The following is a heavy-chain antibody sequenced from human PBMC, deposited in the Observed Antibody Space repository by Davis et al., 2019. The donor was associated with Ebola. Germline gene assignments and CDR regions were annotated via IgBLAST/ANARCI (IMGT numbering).Heavy chain of an antibody. CDR3: AKSHSSGYFSGFDY. Sequence: SLKISCAGSGFTFGDYAMHWVRQAPGKGLEWVSGISWNSDSIVYADSVKGRFTISRDNSKNTLNLQMNSLRAEDTAVYYCAKSHSSGYFSGFDYWGQGTLVTVSS. CDR1: GFTFGDYA. J-gene: IGHJ4*02. D-gene: IGHD3-22*01. CDR2: ISWNSDSI. V-gene: IGHV3-9*01.